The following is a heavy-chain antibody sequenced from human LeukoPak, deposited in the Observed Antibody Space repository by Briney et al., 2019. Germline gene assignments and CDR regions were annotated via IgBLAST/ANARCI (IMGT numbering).Heavy chain of an antibody. J-gene: IGHJ4*02. V-gene: IGHV4-39*01. D-gene: IGHD1-26*01. CDR3: ARLIVGAITFDY. Sequence: PSETLSLTCTVSGGSISSSSYYWGWIRQPPGKGLEWIGSIYYSGSTYYNPSLKSRVTISVDTPKNQFSLKLSSVTAADTAVYYCARLIVGAITFDYWGQGTLVTVSS. CDR2: IYYSGST. CDR1: GGSISSSSYY.